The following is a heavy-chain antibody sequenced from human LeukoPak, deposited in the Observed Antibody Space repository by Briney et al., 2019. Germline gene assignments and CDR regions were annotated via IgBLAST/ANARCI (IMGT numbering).Heavy chain of an antibody. D-gene: IGHD1-26*01. J-gene: IGHJ4*02. CDR2: IYHCGST. CDR1: GYSISSGYY. Sequence: SETLSLTCAVSGYSISSGYYWGWIRQPPGKGLEWIGSIYHCGSTYYNPSLKSRVTISVDTSKNQFSLKLSSVTAADTAVYYCARSYSGSYLWDYWGQGTLVTVSS. V-gene: IGHV4-38-2*01. CDR3: ARSYSGSYLWDY.